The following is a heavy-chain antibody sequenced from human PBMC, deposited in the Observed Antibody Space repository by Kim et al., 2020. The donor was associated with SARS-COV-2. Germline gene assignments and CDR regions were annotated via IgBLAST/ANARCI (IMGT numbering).Heavy chain of an antibody. CDR3: ARPRIAAAGTVSGEPSKAKRNYYGMDV. V-gene: IGHV1-69*13. CDR1: GGTFSSYA. CDR2: IIPIFGTA. J-gene: IGHJ6*02. Sequence: SVKVSCKASGGTFSSYAISWVRQAPGQGLEWMGGIIPIFGTANYAQKFQGRVTITADESTSTAYMELSSLRSEDTAVYYCARPRIAAAGTVSGEPSKAKRNYYGMDVWGQGTTVTVSS. D-gene: IGHD6-13*01.